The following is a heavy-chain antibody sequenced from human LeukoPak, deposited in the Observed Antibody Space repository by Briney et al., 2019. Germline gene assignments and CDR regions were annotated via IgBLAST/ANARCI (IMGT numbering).Heavy chain of an antibody. CDR1: GFTVSTNY. V-gene: IGHV3-66*03. CDR3: ARDGGLAPYSSSTPFDY. CDR2: IYSSGST. Sequence: GGSLRLSCAASGFTVSTNYMSWVRQAPGKGLEWVSVIYSSGSTYYADSVKGRYTIFRDNSKNTLYLQMNSLRAEDTAVYYCARDGGLAPYSSSTPFDYWGQGTLVTVSS. J-gene: IGHJ4*02. D-gene: IGHD6-6*01.